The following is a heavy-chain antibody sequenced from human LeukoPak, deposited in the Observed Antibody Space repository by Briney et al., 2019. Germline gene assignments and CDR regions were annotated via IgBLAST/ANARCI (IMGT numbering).Heavy chain of an antibody. V-gene: IGHV3-23*01. CDR3: AKDLYYYDSSGYYTYYFDY. CDR1: GFTFSSYA. D-gene: IGHD3-22*01. CDR2: ISGSGGST. Sequence: GGSLRLSCAASGFTFSSYAMSWVRQAPGKGLEWVSAISGSGGSTYYADSVKGRFTISRDNSKNTLYLQTNSLRAEDTAVYYCAKDLYYYDSSGYYTYYFDYWGQGTLVTVSS. J-gene: IGHJ4*02.